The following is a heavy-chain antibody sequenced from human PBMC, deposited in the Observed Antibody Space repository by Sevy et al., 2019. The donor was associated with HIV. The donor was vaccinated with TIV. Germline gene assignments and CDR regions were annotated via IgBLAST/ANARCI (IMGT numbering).Heavy chain of an antibody. V-gene: IGHV3-48*02. CDR1: GFTFSRYS. CDR3: AGGPDCGGDCDVGFYYPLDV. J-gene: IGHJ6*02. D-gene: IGHD2-21*02. Sequence: GGSRRLSCAASGFTFSRYSMNWVRQAPGKGLEWISYTSSNSAAIYYPDSVKGRFTISRDNDNSALFLQMNSLRDYDTAVDYCAGGPDCGGDCDVGFYYPLDVWGQGTTVTVSS. CDR2: TSSNSAAI.